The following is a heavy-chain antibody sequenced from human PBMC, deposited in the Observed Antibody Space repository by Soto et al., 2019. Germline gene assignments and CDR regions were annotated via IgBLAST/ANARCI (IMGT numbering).Heavy chain of an antibody. Sequence: GGSLRLSCAASGFTFSSYGMHWVRQAPGKGLEWVAVIWYDGSNKYYADSVKGRFTISRDNSKNTLYLQMNSLRAEDTAVYYCARDSQWWIPDYWGQGTLVTVSS. CDR1: GFTFSSYG. D-gene: IGHD2-8*01. CDR2: IWYDGSNK. CDR3: ARDSQWWIPDY. V-gene: IGHV3-33*01. J-gene: IGHJ4*02.